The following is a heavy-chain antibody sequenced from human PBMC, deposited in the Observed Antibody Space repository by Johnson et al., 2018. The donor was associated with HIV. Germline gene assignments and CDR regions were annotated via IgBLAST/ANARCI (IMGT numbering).Heavy chain of an antibody. D-gene: IGHD5-18*01. V-gene: IGHV3-30*04. CDR2: ISYDGSNK. CDR3: AKDMERYSYGPDAFDI. Sequence: LEWVAVISYDGSNKYYADSVKGRFTISRDNSKNTLYLQMNSLRAEDTAVYYCAKDMERYSYGPDAFDIWGQGTMVTVSS. J-gene: IGHJ3*02.